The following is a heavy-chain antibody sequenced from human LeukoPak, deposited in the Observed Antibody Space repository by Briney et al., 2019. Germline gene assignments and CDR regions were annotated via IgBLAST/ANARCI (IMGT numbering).Heavy chain of an antibody. CDR2: IIPIFGTA. D-gene: IGHD1-26*01. CDR3: ARSLVGAHVFGY. Sequence: GASVKVSCKASGGTFSSYAISWVRQAPGQGLEWMGGIIPIFGTANYAQKFQGRVTITTDESTSTAYMELSSLRSEDTAVYYCARSLVGAHVFGYWGQGTLVTVSS. V-gene: IGHV1-69*05. CDR1: GGTFSSYA. J-gene: IGHJ4*02.